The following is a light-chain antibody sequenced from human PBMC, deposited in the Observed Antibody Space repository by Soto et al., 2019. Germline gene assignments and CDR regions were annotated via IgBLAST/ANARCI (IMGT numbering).Light chain of an antibody. V-gene: IGLV2-23*01. Sequence: QSALTQPASVSGSPGQSITISCTGTSSDVWSYNLVSWYQQYPGKAPKLMIYEGSKRPSGVSNRFSGSKSGNTASLTISGLQAEDEADYYCCSYAGVTVLFGGGTKVTVL. CDR1: SSDVWSYNL. CDR2: EGS. CDR3: CSYAGVTVL. J-gene: IGLJ3*02.